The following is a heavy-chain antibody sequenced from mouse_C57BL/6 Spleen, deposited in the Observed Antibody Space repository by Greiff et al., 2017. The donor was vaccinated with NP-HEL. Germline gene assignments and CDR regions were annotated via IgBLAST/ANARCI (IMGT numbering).Heavy chain of an antibody. Sequence: EVQLQQSGPELVKPGASVKISCKASGYTFTDYYMNWVKQSHGKSLEWIGDINPNNGGTSYNQKFKGKATLTVDKSSSTAYMELRSLTSEDSAVYYCAIYDGYYVFDYWGQGTTLTVSS. J-gene: IGHJ2*01. V-gene: IGHV1-26*01. D-gene: IGHD2-3*01. CDR1: GYTFTDYY. CDR3: AIYDGYYVFDY. CDR2: INPNNGGT.